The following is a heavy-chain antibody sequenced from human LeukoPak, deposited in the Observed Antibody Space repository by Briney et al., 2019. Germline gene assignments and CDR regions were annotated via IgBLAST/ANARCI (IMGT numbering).Heavy chain of an antibody. CDR3: ARDRPTDFWSGYYTGIGFDY. V-gene: IGHV1-46*01. Sequence: GASVKVSCKASGYTFTSYYMHWVRQAPGQGLEWMGILNPSGGSTSYAQKFQGRVTMTRDTSTSTVYMELSSLRSEDTAVYYCARDRPTDFWSGYYTGIGFDYWGQGTLVTVSS. J-gene: IGHJ4*02. CDR2: LNPSGGST. CDR1: GYTFTSYY. D-gene: IGHD3-3*01.